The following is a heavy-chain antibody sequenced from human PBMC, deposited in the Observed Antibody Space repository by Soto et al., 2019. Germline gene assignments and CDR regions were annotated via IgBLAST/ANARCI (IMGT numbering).Heavy chain of an antibody. CDR1: GGSISSGDYY. J-gene: IGHJ5*02. D-gene: IGHD3-10*01. CDR2: IYYSGST. V-gene: IGHV4-30-4*01. Sequence: SETLSLTCTVSGGSISSGDYYWSWIRQPPGKGLEWIGYIYYSGSTYYNPSLKSRVTISVDTSKNQFSLKLSSVTAADTAVYYCARDYYGSGRGENWFDPWGQGTLVTSPQ. CDR3: ARDYYGSGRGENWFDP.